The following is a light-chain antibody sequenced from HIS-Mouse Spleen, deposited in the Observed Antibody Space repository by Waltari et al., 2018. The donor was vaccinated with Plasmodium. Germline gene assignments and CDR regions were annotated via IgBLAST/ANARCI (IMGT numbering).Light chain of an antibody. V-gene: IGKV3-15*01. J-gene: IGKJ3*01. Sequence: EIVMTQSPATLSVSPGERAPLSCRASQSVSSNLAWYQQKPGQAPRLLIYGASTRATGIPARFSGSGSGTEFTLTISSLQSEDFAVYYWQQYNNWSFTFGPGTKVDIK. CDR1: QSVSSN. CDR2: GAS. CDR3: QQYNNWSFT.